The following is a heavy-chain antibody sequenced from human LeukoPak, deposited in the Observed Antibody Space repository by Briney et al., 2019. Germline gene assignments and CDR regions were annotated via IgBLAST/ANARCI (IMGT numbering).Heavy chain of an antibody. CDR1: GFTFSSYA. J-gene: IGHJ6*02. V-gene: IGHV3-21*01. D-gene: IGHD2-2*01. Sequence: GGSLRLSCAASGFTFSSYAMSWVRQAPGKGLEWVSSISSSSSYRYYADSVKGRFTISRDNAKNSLYLQMNSLRAEDTAVYYCARDRVPAATARHYYGMDVWGQGTTVTVSS. CDR2: ISSSSSYR. CDR3: ARDRVPAATARHYYGMDV.